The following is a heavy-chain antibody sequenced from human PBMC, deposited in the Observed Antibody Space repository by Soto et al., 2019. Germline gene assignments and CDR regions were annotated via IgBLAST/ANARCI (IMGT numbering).Heavy chain of an antibody. CDR1: GFTFSSYG. CDR2: IWYDGSNK. CDR3: ARDQYYYGSGSPYYFDC. D-gene: IGHD3-10*01. J-gene: IGHJ4*02. Sequence: GGSLRLSCAASGFTFSSYGMHWVRQAPGKGLEWVAVIWYDGSNKYYADSVKGRFTISRDNSKNTLYLQMNSLRAEDTAVYYCARDQYYYGSGSPYYFDCWGQGTLVTVSS. V-gene: IGHV3-33*01.